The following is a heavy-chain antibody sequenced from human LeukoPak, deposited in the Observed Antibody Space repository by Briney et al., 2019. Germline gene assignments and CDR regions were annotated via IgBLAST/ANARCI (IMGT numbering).Heavy chain of an antibody. J-gene: IGHJ4*02. CDR2: ISYDGSNK. CDR3: AKTGEMATSLDY. D-gene: IGHD5-24*01. V-gene: IGHV3-30*18. CDR1: GFTFSSYG. Sequence: PGGSLRLFCAASGFTFSSYGMQWVRQAPGKGLEWVAVISYDGSNKYYADSVKGRFTISRENSKNTLYLQMNSLRAEETAVYYCAKTGEMATSLDYWGQGTLVTVAS.